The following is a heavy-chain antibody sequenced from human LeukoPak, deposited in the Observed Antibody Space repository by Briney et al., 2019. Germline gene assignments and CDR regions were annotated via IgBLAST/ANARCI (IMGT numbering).Heavy chain of an antibody. CDR1: GFTFSSYW. CDR3: ARDFWLGSSWPYYFDY. J-gene: IGHJ4*02. CDR2: IKQDGSEK. Sequence: GGSLRLSCAASGFTFSSYWMSWVRQAPGKGLEWVANIKQDGSEKCYVDSVKGRFTISRDNAKNSLYLQMNSLRAEDTAVYYCARDFWLGSSWPYYFDYWGQGTLVTVSS. D-gene: IGHD6-13*01. V-gene: IGHV3-7*01.